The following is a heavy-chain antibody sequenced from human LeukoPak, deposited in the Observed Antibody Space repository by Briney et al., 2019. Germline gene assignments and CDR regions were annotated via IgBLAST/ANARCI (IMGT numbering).Heavy chain of an antibody. J-gene: IGHJ6*02. V-gene: IGHV3-66*01. CDR3: TTYISTRPYGMDV. CDR2: LYTGGST. D-gene: IGHD6-13*01. Sequence: GGSLRLSCAASGFTVNSNYMNWVRQAPGKGLEWVSVLYTGGSTYYSASAQGRFTISRDNSKNTLYLQMNSLRAEDTAVYYCTTYISTRPYGMDVWGQGTTVTVSS. CDR1: GFTVNSNY.